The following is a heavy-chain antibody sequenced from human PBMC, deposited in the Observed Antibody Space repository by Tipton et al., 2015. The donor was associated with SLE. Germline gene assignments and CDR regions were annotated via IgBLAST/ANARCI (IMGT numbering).Heavy chain of an antibody. CDR1: GGSISSSNYY. CDR3: ARWGERPDNEIKAFDV. CDR2: MHYSGAS. Sequence: TLSLTCTVSGGSISSSNYYWGWIRQPPGKGLEWIDYMHYSGASLYNPSLKSRVTISVDPSKSQFSLSLSSVDVADTAIYYCARWGERPDNEIKAFDVWGRGTLVTVSS. D-gene: IGHD1-26*01. J-gene: IGHJ3*01. V-gene: IGHV4-61*05.